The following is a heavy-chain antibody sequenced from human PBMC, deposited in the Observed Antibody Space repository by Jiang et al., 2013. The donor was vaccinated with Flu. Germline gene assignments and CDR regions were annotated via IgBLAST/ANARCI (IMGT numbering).Heavy chain of an antibody. D-gene: IGHD6-13*01. Sequence: YGMHWVRQAPGKGLEWVALFHLMNGKYYPNSVKGRFTVSRDNSKNTLYLQMDRLGIDDTAVYYCARDHGERAAYYFDFWGQGTLVTVSS. V-gene: IGHV3-30*19. CDR2: FHLMNGK. J-gene: IGHJ4*02. CDR1: YG. CDR3: ARDHGERAAYYFDF.